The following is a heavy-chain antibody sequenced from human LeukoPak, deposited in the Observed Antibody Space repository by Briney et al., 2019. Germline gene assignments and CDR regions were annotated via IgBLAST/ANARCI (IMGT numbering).Heavy chain of an antibody. CDR1: GYTFTSYD. D-gene: IGHD3-22*01. J-gene: IGHJ4*02. CDR2: MNPNSGNT. CDR3: AREGTYYYDSSGYHLADH. Sequence: GASVKVSCKASGYTFTSYDINWVRQATGQGLEWMGWMNPNSGNTGYAQKFQGRVTMTRDTSISTAYMELSRLRSDDTAVYYCAREGTYYYDSSGYHLADHWGQGTLVTVSS. V-gene: IGHV1-8*01.